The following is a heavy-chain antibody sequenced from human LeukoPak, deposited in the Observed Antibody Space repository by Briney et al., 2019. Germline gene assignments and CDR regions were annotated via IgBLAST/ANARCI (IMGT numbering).Heavy chain of an antibody. CDR3: ARVERYGPPFDY. J-gene: IGHJ4*02. CDR1: GFTFSSYS. V-gene: IGHV3-21*01. Sequence: GGSLRLSCAASGFTFSSYSMNWVCQAPGKGLEWVSSISSSSSYIYYADSVKGRFTISRDNAKNSLYLQMNSLRAEDTAVYYCARVERYGPPFDYWGQGTLVTVSS. CDR2: ISSSSSYI. D-gene: IGHD5-18*01.